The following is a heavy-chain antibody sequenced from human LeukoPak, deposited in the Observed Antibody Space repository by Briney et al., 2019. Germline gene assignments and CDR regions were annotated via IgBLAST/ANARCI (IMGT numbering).Heavy chain of an antibody. CDR2: IYHSGST. V-gene: IGHV4-30-2*01. Sequence: PSETLSLTCTVSGGSISSGGYNWSWIRQPPGKGLEWIGYIYHSGSTYYNPSLKSRVTISVDTSKNQFSLKLSSVTAADTAVYYCARQPYYGMDVWGQGTTVTVSS. CDR1: GGSISSGGYN. CDR3: ARQPYYGMDV. J-gene: IGHJ6*02.